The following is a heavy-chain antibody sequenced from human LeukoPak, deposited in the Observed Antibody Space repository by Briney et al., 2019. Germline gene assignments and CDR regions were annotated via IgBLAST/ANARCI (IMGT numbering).Heavy chain of an antibody. D-gene: IGHD3-10*01. CDR2: INPYSGAT. V-gene: IGHV1-2*02. CDR3: ARQSGAGNWFDP. Sequence: ASVKVSCKASGYTFTGYYIHWVRQAPGQALEWLGWINPYSGATNYAPKFQGRVTMTRDTSISRGYMELSRVRSDDTAVYYWARQSGAGNWFDPWGQGTLVTVSS. J-gene: IGHJ5*02. CDR1: GYTFTGYY.